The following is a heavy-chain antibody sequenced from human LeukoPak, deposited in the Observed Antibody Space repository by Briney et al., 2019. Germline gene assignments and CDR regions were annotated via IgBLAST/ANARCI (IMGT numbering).Heavy chain of an antibody. Sequence: SVKVSCKASGGTFSSYAISWVRQAPGQGLEWMGRIIPILGIANYAQKFQGRVTITADKSTSTACMELSSLRSEDTAVYYCARNPYDYVWGSYRDNWFDPWGQGTLVTVSS. J-gene: IGHJ5*02. CDR1: GGTFSSYA. V-gene: IGHV1-69*04. CDR2: IIPILGIA. D-gene: IGHD3-16*02. CDR3: ARNPYDYVWGSYRDNWFDP.